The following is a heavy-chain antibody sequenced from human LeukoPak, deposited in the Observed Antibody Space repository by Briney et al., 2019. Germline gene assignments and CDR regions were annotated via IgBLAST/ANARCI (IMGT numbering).Heavy chain of an antibody. V-gene: IGHV3-7*02. D-gene: IGHD3-3*01. CDR2: IKEDGSAK. CDR3: AGAPKTIFGVVTHYSLLQD. Sequence: GGSLRLSCTASGFTFSKYWMTWVRQAPGKGLEWVANIKEDGSAKYYVDSMKGRFTISRDNAKNSLYLQINSLRAEDTAVYYCAGAPKTIFGVVTHYSLLQDWGQGTLVTVSS. J-gene: IGHJ1*01. CDR1: GFTFSKYW.